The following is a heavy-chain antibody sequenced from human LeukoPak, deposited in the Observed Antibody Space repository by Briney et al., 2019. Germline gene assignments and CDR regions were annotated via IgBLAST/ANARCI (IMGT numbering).Heavy chain of an antibody. J-gene: IGHJ4*02. CDR3: ARGEWLVLGDH. CDR2: INPNSGGT. V-gene: IGHV1-2*02. CDR1: GYNFHAYY. D-gene: IGHD3-3*01. Sequence: GASVKVSCKASGYNFHAYYMHWVRQAPGQGLDWMGWINPNSGGTNYAQKFQGRVTLTRDTSINTVYMEVNRLTSDDTVVYYCARGEWLVLGDHWGQGTPVTVSS.